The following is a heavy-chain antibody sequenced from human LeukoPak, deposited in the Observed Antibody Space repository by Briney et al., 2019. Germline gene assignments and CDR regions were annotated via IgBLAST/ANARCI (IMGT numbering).Heavy chain of an antibody. V-gene: IGHV4-59*13. D-gene: IGHD1-26*01. CDR1: GGCIGSSF. CDR2: ISYSGRT. CDR3: ARDRSGTYYTFDV. J-gene: IGHJ3*01. Sequence: PSETLSLTCSISGGCIGSSFWNWIRLSPEKGLEWIGYISYSGRTNYSPSLKSRVTISIDTSKNQLPLTLSSVTAADTALYYCARDRSGTYYTFDVWGQGTMVSVSA.